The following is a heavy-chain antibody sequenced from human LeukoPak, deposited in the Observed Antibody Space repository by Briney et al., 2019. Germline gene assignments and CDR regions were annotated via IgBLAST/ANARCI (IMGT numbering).Heavy chain of an antibody. CDR1: GGSFSGYY. CDR3: ARGLGITGEGADY. V-gene: IGHV4-59*10. CDR2: IYTSGST. Sequence: PSETLSLTCAVYGGSFSGYYWSWIRQPAGKGLEWIGRIYTSGSTNYNPSLKSRVTMSVDTSKNQFSLKLSSVTAADTAVYYCARGLGITGEGADYWGQGTLVTVSS. J-gene: IGHJ4*02. D-gene: IGHD1-20*01.